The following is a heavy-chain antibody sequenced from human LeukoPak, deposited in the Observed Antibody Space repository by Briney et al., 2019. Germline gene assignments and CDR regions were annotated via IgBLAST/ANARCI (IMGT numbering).Heavy chain of an antibody. Sequence: SSETLSLTCTVSGGSISSSSYYWGWIRQPPGKGLEWIGSIYYSGSTYYNPSLKSRVTISVDTSKNQFSLRLSSVTAADTAVYYCARASYSYDISGWVPFDYWGQGTLVTVSS. CDR1: GGSISSSSYY. V-gene: IGHV4-39*07. D-gene: IGHD3-22*01. J-gene: IGHJ4*02. CDR2: IYYSGST. CDR3: ARASYSYDISGWVPFDY.